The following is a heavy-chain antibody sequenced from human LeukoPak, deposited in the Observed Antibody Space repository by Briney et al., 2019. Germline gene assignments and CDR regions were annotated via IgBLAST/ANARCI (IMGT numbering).Heavy chain of an antibody. Sequence: GGSLRLSCAASGFTFSGYWIHWVRQAPGKGLEWVSRINPNGRTTTYADSVKGRFTISRDNAKNTVYLQMNSLRAEDTAVYYCARVLSGSWDWFDPWGQGTLVTVSS. V-gene: IGHV3-74*01. CDR2: INPNGRTT. J-gene: IGHJ5*02. D-gene: IGHD3-22*01. CDR3: ARVLSGSWDWFDP. CDR1: GFTFSGYW.